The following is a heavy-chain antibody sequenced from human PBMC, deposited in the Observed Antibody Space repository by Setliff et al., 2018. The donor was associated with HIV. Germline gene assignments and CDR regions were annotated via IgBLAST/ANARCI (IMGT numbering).Heavy chain of an antibody. V-gene: IGHV1-69*06. CDR1: GGALSNYV. D-gene: IGHD6-6*01. Sequence: SVKVSCKASGGALSNYVFSWVRQAPGQGLQWMGGIIPVVDAGTYAQSFQGRVTITADKSTSTINLELTGLRSDDTAVYYCAGGIEYRSNAYVAEYFDLWGQGTLVTVSS. CDR2: IIPVVDAG. J-gene: IGHJ4*02. CDR3: AGGIEYRSNAYVAEYFDL.